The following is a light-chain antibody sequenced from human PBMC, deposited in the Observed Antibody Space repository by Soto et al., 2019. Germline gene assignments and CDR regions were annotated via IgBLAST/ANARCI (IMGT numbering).Light chain of an antibody. CDR2: GAS. CDR1: QSVSSN. CDR3: QQYNNWPGT. V-gene: IGKV3-15*01. Sequence: EIVMTQSPVTLSVPPGERATLSCRAGQSVSSNLAWYQQKPGQAPRLLIYGASTRATDIPARFSDSGSGTEFTLTISSLQSEDFAVYYCQQYNNWPGTFGQGTKLEIK. J-gene: IGKJ1*01.